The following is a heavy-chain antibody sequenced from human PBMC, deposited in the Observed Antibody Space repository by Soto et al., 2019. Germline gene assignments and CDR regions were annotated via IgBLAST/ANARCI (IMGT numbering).Heavy chain of an antibody. CDR1: GFTFSNYA. D-gene: IGHD2-21*01. Sequence: EVQLLASGGALVQPVGSLRIACAAAGFTFSNYAMSWVRQSPGNGLEWVSTFTRAGGTHYADSVQGRLTSSRDNSNNMLFLQMNSLRAEDTALYYCAREFAPGSPNYDYWGLGTLVTVYS. CDR3: AREFAPGSPNYDY. V-gene: IGHV3-23*01. CDR2: FTRAGGT. J-gene: IGHJ4*02.